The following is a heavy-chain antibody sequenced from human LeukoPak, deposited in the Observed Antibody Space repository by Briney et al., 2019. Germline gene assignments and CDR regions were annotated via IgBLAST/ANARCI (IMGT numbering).Heavy chain of an antibody. CDR1: GFTFDDYA. V-gene: IGHV3-9*01. CDR3: ATIGGKRDFHY. J-gene: IGHJ4*02. Sequence: PGGSLRLSCAASGFTFDDYAMHWVRQAPGKGLEWVSGISWNSGSIGYADSVKGRFTISRDNAKNSLSLQMNSLRAEDTAVYYCATIGGKRDFHYWGQGTLVTVSS. CDR2: ISWNSGSI. D-gene: IGHD3-16*01.